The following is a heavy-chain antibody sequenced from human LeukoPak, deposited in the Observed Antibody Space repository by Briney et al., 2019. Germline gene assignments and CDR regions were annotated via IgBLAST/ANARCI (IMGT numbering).Heavy chain of an antibody. D-gene: IGHD1-20*01. Sequence: EPSETLSLTCSVSGASITTSGFYYTWIRQPPGKGLEWLGCIYQSGGSFYNPSLKSRVTISIDRPNNQFSLKMTSVTAADTAVYYCARGTNPLYNWQHEGFDYWGQGTLIAVSS. CDR1: GASITTSGFY. CDR2: IYQSGGS. V-gene: IGHV4-30-2*01. CDR3: ARGTNPLYNWQHEGFDY. J-gene: IGHJ4*02.